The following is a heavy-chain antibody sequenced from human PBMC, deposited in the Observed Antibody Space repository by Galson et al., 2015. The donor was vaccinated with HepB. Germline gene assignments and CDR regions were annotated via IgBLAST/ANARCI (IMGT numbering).Heavy chain of an antibody. CDR2: IEIGGIK. J-gene: IGHJ4*02. V-gene: IGHV3-53*01. CDR1: GFSIDSLF. Sequence: SLRLSCAVSGFSIDSLFMTWIRQAPGKGLEFVSIIEIGGIKHYADSVKGRFAISGDSSKNTVYLQMNSLTVEDTALYYCAAGNGGIDSWGQGTLVTDSS. CDR3: AAGNGGIDS. D-gene: IGHD3-16*01.